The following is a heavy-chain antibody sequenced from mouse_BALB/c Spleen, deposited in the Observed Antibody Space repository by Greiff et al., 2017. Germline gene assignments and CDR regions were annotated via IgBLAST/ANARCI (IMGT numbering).Heavy chain of an antibody. CDR1: GFNIKDTY. D-gene: IGHD1-1*01. CDR3: AVDYYGSSYGY. J-gene: IGHJ2*01. Sequence: VQLKQSGAELVKPGASVKLSCTASGFNIKDTYMHWVKQRPEQGLEWIGRIDPANGNTKYDPKFQGKATITADTSSNTAYLQLSSLTSEDTAVYYCAVDYYGSSYGYWGQGTTLTVSS. CDR2: IDPANGNT. V-gene: IGHV14-3*02.